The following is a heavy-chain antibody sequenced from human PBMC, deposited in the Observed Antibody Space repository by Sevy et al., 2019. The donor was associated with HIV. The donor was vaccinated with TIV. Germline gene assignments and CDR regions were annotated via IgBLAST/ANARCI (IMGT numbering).Heavy chain of an antibody. J-gene: IGHJ4*02. V-gene: IGHV3-23*01. CDR2: ISGGGDGT. CDR3: AKRPYYYYNSDGHLVSSTDEADY. D-gene: IGHD3-22*01. Sequence: GGSLRLSCAASGFTFNIYAMSWVRQAPGKGLEWLSAISGGGDGTYYADSAKGRFTISGDNSRNTLYLQMNSLRAEDTAVYYCAKRPYYYYNSDGHLVSSTDEADYWGQGTLVTVSS. CDR1: GFTFNIYA.